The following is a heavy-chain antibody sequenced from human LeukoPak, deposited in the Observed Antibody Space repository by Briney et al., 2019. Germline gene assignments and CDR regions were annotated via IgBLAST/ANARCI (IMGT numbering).Heavy chain of an antibody. CDR2: ISGSGGST. Sequence: PGGSLRLSCAASGFTFSSYAMSWVRQAPGKGLEWVSAISGSGGSTYYADSVKGRFTISRDNSKNTLYLQMNSLRAEDTAVYYCARGPTPSYSSGWWGERHLYFDYWGQGTLVTVSS. V-gene: IGHV3-23*01. J-gene: IGHJ4*02. CDR3: ARGPTPSYSSGWWGERHLYFDY. D-gene: IGHD6-19*01. CDR1: GFTFSSYA.